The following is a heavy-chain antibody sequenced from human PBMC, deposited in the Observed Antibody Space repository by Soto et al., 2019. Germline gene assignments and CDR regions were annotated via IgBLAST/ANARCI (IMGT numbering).Heavy chain of an antibody. CDR3: AKGGAIVADGTRVYIYNAMDV. V-gene: IGHV1-2*02. CDR1: GYTFTGYY. Sequence: ASVKVSCKASGYTFTGYYVHWVRQAPGQGLEWMGWINPNSGDTYLAQRFQGRVTMNRDTSIGTAYMELRGLTSDDTAEYYCAKGGAIVADGTRVYIYNAMDVWGQGTTVIVSS. D-gene: IGHD5-12*01. CDR2: INPNSGDT. J-gene: IGHJ6*02.